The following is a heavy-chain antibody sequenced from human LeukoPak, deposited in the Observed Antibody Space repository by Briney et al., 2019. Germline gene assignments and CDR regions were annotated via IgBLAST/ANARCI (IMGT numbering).Heavy chain of an antibody. J-gene: IGHJ4*02. CDR2: INPNSGGT. Sequence: GASVKVSCKASGYTFTGYYMHWVRQAPGQGLEWMGWINPNSGGTNYAQKFQGRVTMTRDTSISTAYMELSRLRSDDTAVYHCARVGGIYSGYDSYFDYWGQGTLVTVSS. D-gene: IGHD5-12*01. V-gene: IGHV1-2*02. CDR1: GYTFTGYY. CDR3: ARVGGIYSGYDSYFDY.